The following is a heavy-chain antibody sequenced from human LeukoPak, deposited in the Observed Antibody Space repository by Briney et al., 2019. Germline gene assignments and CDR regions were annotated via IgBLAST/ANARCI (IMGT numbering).Heavy chain of an antibody. CDR2: TNSGGTST. V-gene: IGHV3-23*01. CDR3: ANQSYARSLGE. J-gene: IGHJ4*02. D-gene: IGHD2-8*01. CDR1: GFPFSDFS. Sequence: GGSLRLSCATSGFPFSDFSMTWVRQAPGKGLEWISTTNSGGTSTYYAESVKGRFTISRDNSKNALYLQMSSLRVEDTAIYYCANQSYARSLGEGGPGTLVTVSS.